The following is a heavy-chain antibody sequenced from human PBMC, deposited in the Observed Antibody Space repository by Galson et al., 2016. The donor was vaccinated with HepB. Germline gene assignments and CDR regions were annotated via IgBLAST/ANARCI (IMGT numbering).Heavy chain of an antibody. CDR2: IFYSEST. J-gene: IGHJ5*02. CDR3: ARATPTLGVLYDARFDP. V-gene: IGHV4-31*03. CDR1: GGSISSGGSY. D-gene: IGHD5/OR15-5a*01. Sequence: TLSLTCTVSGGSISSGGSYWSWIRQHPGKGLEWIGYIFYSESTYYNPSLKSRVTISVDTSKNQFSLKLTSVTAADTAVYYCARATPTLGVLYDARFDPWGQGTLVTVSS.